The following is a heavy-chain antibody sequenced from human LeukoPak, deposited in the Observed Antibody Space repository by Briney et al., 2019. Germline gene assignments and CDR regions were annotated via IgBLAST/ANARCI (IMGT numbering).Heavy chain of an antibody. CDR2: MNPNSGNT. V-gene: IGHV1-8*01. D-gene: IGHD2-2*01. J-gene: IGHJ5*02. CDR1: GYTFTSYD. Sequence: ASVKVSCKASGYTFTSYDINWVRPATGQGLEWMGWMNPNSGNTGYAQKFQGRVTITRNTSISTAYMELSSLRSEDTAVYYCARGGLVVVPAATVWFDPWGQGTLVTVSS. CDR3: ARGGLVVVPAATVWFDP.